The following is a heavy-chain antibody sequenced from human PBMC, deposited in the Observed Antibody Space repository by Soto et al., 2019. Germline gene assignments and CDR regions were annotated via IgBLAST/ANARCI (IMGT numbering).Heavy chain of an antibody. CDR1: GFTFSSYS. V-gene: IGHV3-21*01. CDR3: ARDRIAAAGYDAFDI. D-gene: IGHD6-13*01. CDR2: ISSSSSYI. Sequence: GGSLRLSCAASGFTFSSYSMNWVRQAPGKGLEWVSSISSSSSYIYYADSVKGRFTISRDNAKNSLYLQMNSLRAEDTAVYYCARDRIAAAGYDAFDIWAKGQWSPSPQ. J-gene: IGHJ3*02.